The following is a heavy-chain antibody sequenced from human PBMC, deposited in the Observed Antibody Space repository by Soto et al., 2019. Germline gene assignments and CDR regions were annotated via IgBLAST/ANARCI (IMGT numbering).Heavy chain of an antibody. CDR2: MNPINGAT. D-gene: IGHD2-21*01. J-gene: IGHJ6*02. CDR1: GYDFTAYD. CDR3: GRGPRPRGPRGCHSYFLAQGV. Sequence: QVQLVQSGAEVKQSGASVKVSCKASGYDFTAYDINWVRQASGQGLEWMGWMNPINGATGSARRFQGRVSMPRNHAPGNAYFEFTSLRSDGNARYYCGRGPRPRGPRGCHSYFLAQGVLGQGTTVTVSS. V-gene: IGHV1-8*02.